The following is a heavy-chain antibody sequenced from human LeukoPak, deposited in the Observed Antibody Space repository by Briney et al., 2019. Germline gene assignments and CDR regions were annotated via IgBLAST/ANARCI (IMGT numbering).Heavy chain of an antibody. CDR2: ISSSSSTI. D-gene: IGHD5-24*01. CDR1: GFTFSSYS. Sequence: GGSLRLSCAASGFTFSSYSMNWVRQAPGKGLEWVSYISSSSSTIYYADSVKGRFTISRDNAKNSLYLQMNSLRDEDTAVYYCARGDNDRLNWFDPWDQGTLVTVSS. V-gene: IGHV3-48*02. J-gene: IGHJ5*02. CDR3: ARGDNDRLNWFDP.